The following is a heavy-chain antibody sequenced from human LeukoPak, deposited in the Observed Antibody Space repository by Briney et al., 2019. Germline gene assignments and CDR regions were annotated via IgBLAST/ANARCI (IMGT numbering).Heavy chain of an antibody. CDR1: GFTFDDYA. CDR3: AKSLIGRRAGAFDY. V-gene: IGHV3-9*03. J-gene: IGHJ4*02. Sequence: GGSLRLSCAASGFTFDDYAMHGVQQAPGKGLEWVSGISWNSGSIGYADSVKGRFTISRDNAKNSPYWQMNSMRSEYMALYYWAKSLIGRRAGAFDYRGQGTLVTLSS. D-gene: IGHD1-26*01. CDR2: ISWNSGSI.